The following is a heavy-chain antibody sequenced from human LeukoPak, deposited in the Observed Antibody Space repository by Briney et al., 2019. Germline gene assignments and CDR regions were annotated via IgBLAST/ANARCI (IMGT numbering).Heavy chain of an antibody. CDR2: ISSSGTTI. CDR1: GFTFSTYE. CDR3: ARDEIAAAGAFDY. D-gene: IGHD6-13*01. Sequence: PGGSLRLSCAASGFTFSTYEMTWVRQAPGKGLEWVSYISSSGTTIYYADSVKGRFTISRDNAKNSLYLQMNSLRAEDTAVYYCARDEIAAAGAFDYWGQGTLVTVSS. J-gene: IGHJ4*02. V-gene: IGHV3-48*03.